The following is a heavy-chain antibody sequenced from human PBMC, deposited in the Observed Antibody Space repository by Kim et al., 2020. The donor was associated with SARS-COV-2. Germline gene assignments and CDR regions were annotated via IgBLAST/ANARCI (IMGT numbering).Heavy chain of an antibody. D-gene: IGHD1-26*01. CDR1: GFTFSNYY. V-gene: IGHV3-11*01. CDR3: ARNSVLDF. J-gene: IGHJ6*02. Sequence: GGSLRLSCVTSGFTFSNYYMAWVRQTPAKGLEWVAYISTSGTTTRYGDSVRGRFTISRDNAKNSLYLQMNSLRPDDTAVYYCARNSVLDFWGQGTTVA. CDR2: ISTSGTTT.